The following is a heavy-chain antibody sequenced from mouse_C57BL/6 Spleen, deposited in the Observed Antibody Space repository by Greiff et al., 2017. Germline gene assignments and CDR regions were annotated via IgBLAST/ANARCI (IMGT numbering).Heavy chain of an antibody. CDR3: ARHEDATSNYCAMDY. CDR1: GYTFTEYT. V-gene: IGHV1-62-2*01. J-gene: IGHJ4*01. Sequence: VQGVESGAELVKPGASVKLSCKASGYTFTEYTIHWVKQRSGQGLEWIGWFYPGSGSIKYNEKFKDKATLTADKSSSTVYMELSRLTSEDSAVYFCARHEDATSNYCAMDYWGQGTSVTVSS. CDR2: FYPGSGSI. D-gene: IGHD2-5*01.